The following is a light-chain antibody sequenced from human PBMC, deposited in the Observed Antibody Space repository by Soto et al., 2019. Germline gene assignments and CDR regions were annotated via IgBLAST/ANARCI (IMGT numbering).Light chain of an antibody. CDR2: KDS. CDR3: QSGDSSSTSVV. J-gene: IGLJ2*01. Sequence: SYELTQPPSVSVSPGQTARITCSGDALPKQYAHWYQQKPGQAPVLIIYKDSERPAGIPERFSGSSSGTTVTLTISGVQAEDEADYYCQSGDSSSTSVVFGGGTKVTVL. V-gene: IGLV3-25*03. CDR1: ALPKQY.